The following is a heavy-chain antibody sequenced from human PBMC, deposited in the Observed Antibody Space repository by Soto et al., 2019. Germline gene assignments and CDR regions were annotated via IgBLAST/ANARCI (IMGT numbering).Heavy chain of an antibody. J-gene: IGHJ6*02. D-gene: IGHD2-15*01. CDR3: AKDLHCGSCYSAMVDYYGMDV. Sequence: GGSLRLSCAASGFTFSSYGMHWVRQAPGKGLEWVAVISYDGSNKYYADSVKGRFTISRDNSKNTLYLQMNSLRAEDTAVYYCAKDLHCGSCYSAMVDYYGMDVWGQGTTVTVSS. CDR2: ISYDGSNK. CDR1: GFTFSSYG. V-gene: IGHV3-30*18.